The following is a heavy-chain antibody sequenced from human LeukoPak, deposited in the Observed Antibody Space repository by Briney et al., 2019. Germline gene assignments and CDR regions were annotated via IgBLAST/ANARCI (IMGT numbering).Heavy chain of an antibody. Sequence: PSQTLSLTCTVSGGSISSGGYYWSWIRQPPGKGLAWIGYVYYGGSTSYSPSLKSRVTISVDTSKNQFSLKLSSVTAADTAVYYCARGRGCSGGSCYADYWGQGTLVTVSS. V-gene: IGHV4-61*08. CDR3: ARGRGCSGGSCYADY. CDR1: GGSISSGGYY. CDR2: VYYGGST. D-gene: IGHD2-15*01. J-gene: IGHJ4*02.